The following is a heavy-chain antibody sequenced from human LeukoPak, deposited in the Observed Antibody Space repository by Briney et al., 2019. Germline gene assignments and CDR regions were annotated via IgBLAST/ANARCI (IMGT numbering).Heavy chain of an antibody. D-gene: IGHD3-10*01. J-gene: IGHJ5*02. Sequence: SQTLSLTCTVSGGSISSGGYYWSWIRQPPGKGLEWIGYIYHSGSTYYNPSLKSQVTISVDRSKNQFSPKLTSVTAADTAVYYCARQPHAFDNWFDPWGQGTLVTVSS. CDR1: GGSISSGGYY. V-gene: IGHV4-30-2*01. CDR2: IYHSGST. CDR3: ARQPHAFDNWFDP.